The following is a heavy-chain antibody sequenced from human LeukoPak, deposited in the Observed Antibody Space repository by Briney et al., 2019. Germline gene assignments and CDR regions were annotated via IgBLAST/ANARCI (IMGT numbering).Heavy chain of an antibody. J-gene: IGHJ4*02. CDR1: GFTFSSYW. CDR2: IKQDGSEK. V-gene: IGHV3-7*03. D-gene: IGHD3-3*01. CDR3: ARDGAHYDFWSGYRIGEGIDY. Sequence: GGSLRLSCAASGFTFSSYWMSWVRQAPGKGLEWVANIKQDGSEKYYVDSVKGRFTISRDNAKNSLYLQMNSLRAEDTAVYYCARDGAHYDFWSGYRIGEGIDYWGQGTLVTVSS.